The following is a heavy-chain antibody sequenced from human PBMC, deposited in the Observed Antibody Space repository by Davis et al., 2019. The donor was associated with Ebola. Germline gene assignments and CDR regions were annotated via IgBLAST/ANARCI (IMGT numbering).Heavy chain of an antibody. V-gene: IGHV4-59*08. CDR3: ARSYGAAPFDY. CDR2: IYYSGST. J-gene: IGHJ4*02. CDR1: GVSISPYY. D-gene: IGHD4/OR15-4a*01. Sequence: MPGGSLRLSCTVSGVSISPYYWSWIRQPPGKGLEWIGYIYYSGSTKYNLSLKGRVAISVDTSKNQFSLKLSSVTAADTAVYYCARSYGAAPFDYWGQGTLVTVSS.